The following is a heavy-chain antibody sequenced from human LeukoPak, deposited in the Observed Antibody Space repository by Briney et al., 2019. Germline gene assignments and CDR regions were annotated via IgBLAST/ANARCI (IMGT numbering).Heavy chain of an antibody. J-gene: IGHJ4*02. V-gene: IGHV4-61*08. CDR2: IYYSGST. CDR3: ASGWQGSPTDY. D-gene: IGHD6-19*01. CDR1: GGSISSGGYY. Sequence: PSETLSLTCTVSGGSISSGGYYWSWIRQHPGKGLEWIGYIYYSGSTNYNPSLKSRVTISVDTSKNQFSLKLSSVTAADTAVYYCASGWQGSPTDYWGQGTLATVSS.